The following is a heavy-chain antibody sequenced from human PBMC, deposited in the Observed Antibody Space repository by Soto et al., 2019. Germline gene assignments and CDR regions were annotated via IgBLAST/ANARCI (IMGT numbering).Heavy chain of an antibody. J-gene: IGHJ4*02. Sequence: GGSLRLSCAASGFTFSSYGMHWVRQAPGKGLEWVAVISYDENNKYYADSVKGRFTISRDNSKNTLYLQMNSLRAEDTAVYYCVKDKAREMATKDYFDYWGQGTLVTVSS. D-gene: IGHD5-12*01. V-gene: IGHV3-30*18. CDR1: GFTFSSYG. CDR3: VKDKAREMATKDYFDY. CDR2: ISYDENNK.